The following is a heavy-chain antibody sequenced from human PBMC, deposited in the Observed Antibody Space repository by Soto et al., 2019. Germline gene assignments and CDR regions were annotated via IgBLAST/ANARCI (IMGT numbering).Heavy chain of an antibody. CDR3: ARVSSWSCFDY. V-gene: IGHV1-46*01. Sequence: QVQLVQSGAEVKKPGASVKVSCKASGYTFTSYYMHWVRQAPGQGLEWMGIINPSGGSTSYAQKFEGRXTXTRXTSTSKVYMELSSLRSEDTAVYYCARVSSWSCFDYWGQGTLVTVSS. CDR1: GYTFTSYY. J-gene: IGHJ4*02. CDR2: INPSGGST. D-gene: IGHD6-13*01.